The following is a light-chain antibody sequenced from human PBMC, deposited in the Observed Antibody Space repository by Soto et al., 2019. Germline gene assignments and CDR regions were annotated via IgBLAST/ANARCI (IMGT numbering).Light chain of an antibody. CDR3: QQYGSSPWT. V-gene: IGKV3-20*01. CDR1: QSVSSSY. Sequence: EIVLTQSPGTLSLSPGERATLSCRASQSVSSSYLAWNQQKPGQAPRLLIYGESSRATGIPARFSGRGSGTCFTFTIRRLVPEDVAVYYFQQYGSSPWTLCQWTKLAIK. CDR2: GES. J-gene: IGKJ1*01.